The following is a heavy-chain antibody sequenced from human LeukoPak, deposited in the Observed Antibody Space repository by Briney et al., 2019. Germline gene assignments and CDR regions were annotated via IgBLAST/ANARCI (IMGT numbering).Heavy chain of an antibody. CDR2: ISWNSGTL. Sequence: GGSLRLSCAGSGLTFDDYAMHWVGPAPGKGREWVSGISWNSGTLDYANSVKGRFTISRDNAKNCLYLQMDSLRAEDTALYYCAKGTGYSSSWFEYWGQGALVTVSS. D-gene: IGHD6-13*01. V-gene: IGHV3-9*01. CDR3: AKGTGYSSSWFEY. CDR1: GLTFDDYA. J-gene: IGHJ4*02.